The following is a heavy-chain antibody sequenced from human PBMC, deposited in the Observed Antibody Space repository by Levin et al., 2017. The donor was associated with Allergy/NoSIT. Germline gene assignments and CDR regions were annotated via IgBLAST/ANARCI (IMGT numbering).Heavy chain of an antibody. V-gene: IGHV3-30-3*01. Sequence: PGGSLRLSCAASGFTFSSYAMHWVRQAPGKGLEWVAVISYDGSNKYYADSVKGRFTISRDNSKNTLYLQMNSLRAEDTAVYYCARNGPLRGPAAIVLYYYYYGMDVWGQGTTVTVSS. CDR1: GFTFSSYA. D-gene: IGHD2-2*02. CDR2: ISYDGSNK. CDR3: ARNGPLRGPAAIVLYYYYYGMDV. J-gene: IGHJ6*02.